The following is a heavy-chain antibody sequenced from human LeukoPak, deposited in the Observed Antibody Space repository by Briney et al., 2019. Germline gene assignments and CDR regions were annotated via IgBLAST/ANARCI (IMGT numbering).Heavy chain of an antibody. V-gene: IGHV3-23*01. Sequence: PGGSLRLSCAASGFTFDDYIMHWVRQAPGKGLEWVSAISGSGGSTYYADSVKGRFTISRDNSKNTLYLQMNSLGAEDTAVYYCAKGRGHYYGSGSYFGPRYYYYYYMDVWGKGTTVTISS. CDR2: ISGSGGST. J-gene: IGHJ6*03. D-gene: IGHD3-10*01. CDR1: GFTFDDYI. CDR3: AKGRGHYYGSGSYFGPRYYYYYYMDV.